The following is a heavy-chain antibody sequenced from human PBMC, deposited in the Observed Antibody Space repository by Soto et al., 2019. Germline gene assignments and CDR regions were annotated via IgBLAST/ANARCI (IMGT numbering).Heavy chain of an antibody. V-gene: IGHV3-30-3*01. Sequence: QVQLVESGGGVVQPGRSLRLSCAASGFTFSSYAMHWVRQAPGKGLEWVAVISYDGSNKYYADSVKGRFTISRDNSKNTLYLQMNSLRAEDTAVYYCAGSSGSYEVWYFDLWGRGTLVTVSS. CDR2: ISYDGSNK. D-gene: IGHD1-26*01. J-gene: IGHJ2*01. CDR3: AGSSGSYEVWYFDL. CDR1: GFTFSSYA.